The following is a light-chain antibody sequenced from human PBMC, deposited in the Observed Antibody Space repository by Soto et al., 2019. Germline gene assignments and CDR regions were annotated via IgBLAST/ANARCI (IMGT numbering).Light chain of an antibody. CDR2: DAS. CDR3: QQYSHLVT. Sequence: IQMTQSPSTLSAPVGDRVTITCQASQTISTLLAWFQHKTGKAPNLLIYDASNFESGVPSRFSGSGSGTEFTLTISNLQSDDSATYFCQQYSHLVTFGQGTQLEIK. V-gene: IGKV1-5*01. CDR1: QTISTL. J-gene: IGKJ2*01.